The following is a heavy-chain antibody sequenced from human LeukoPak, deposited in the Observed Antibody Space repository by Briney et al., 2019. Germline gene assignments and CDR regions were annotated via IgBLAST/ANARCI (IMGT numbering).Heavy chain of an antibody. CDR3: ASGYTYYYGSGSYH. J-gene: IGHJ4*02. Sequence: PGRSLRLSCAASGITFNSYAMHWVSQAPGKGLEWVAVISHDGSNRYYGDSVKGRFTISRDNSKNTLFLQMDSLRAEDTAVYYCASGYTYYYGSGSYHWGQGTLVTVSS. V-gene: IGHV3-30*04. CDR2: ISHDGSNR. D-gene: IGHD3-10*01. CDR1: GITFNSYA.